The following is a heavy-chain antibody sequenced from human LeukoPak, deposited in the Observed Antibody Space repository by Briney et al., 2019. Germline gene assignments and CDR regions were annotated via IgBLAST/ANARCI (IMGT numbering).Heavy chain of an antibody. Sequence: SETLSLTCTVSGGSISGHYWSWIRQSPGKGLEWIAYIHYSGRTNYNPSLKSRVTISVDTSKNQFSLKLSSVTAADTAVYYCARYSSGWYVSGFDPWGQGTLVTVSS. J-gene: IGHJ5*02. D-gene: IGHD6-19*01. V-gene: IGHV4-59*11. CDR3: ARYSSGWYVSGFDP. CDR2: IHYSGRT. CDR1: GGSISGHY.